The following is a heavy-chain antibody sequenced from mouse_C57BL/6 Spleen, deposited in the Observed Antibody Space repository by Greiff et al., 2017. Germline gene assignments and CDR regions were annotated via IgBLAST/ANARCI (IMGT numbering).Heavy chain of an antibody. CDR2: IHPNSGST. CDR1: GYTFTSYW. V-gene: IGHV1-64*01. J-gene: IGHJ1*03. CDR3: ARYYCGSSYGYFDV. Sequence: QVQLKQPGAELVKPGASVKLSCKASGYTFTSYWMHWVKQRPGQGLEWIGMIHPNSGSTNYNEKFKSKATLTVDKSSSTAYMQLSSLTSEDSAVYDGARYYCGSSYGYFDVWGTGTTVTVSS. D-gene: IGHD1-1*01.